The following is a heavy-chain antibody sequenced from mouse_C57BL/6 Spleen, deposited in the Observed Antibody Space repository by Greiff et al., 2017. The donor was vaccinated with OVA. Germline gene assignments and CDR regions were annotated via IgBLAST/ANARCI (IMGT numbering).Heavy chain of an antibody. J-gene: IGHJ3*01. CDR2: FNSDGGST. Sequence: EVHLVESGGGLVQPGESLKLSCESNEYEFPSHDMSWVRKTPEKRLELVAAFNSDGGSTYYPDTMERRFIISRDNTKKTLYLQMSSLRSEDTALYYCARYGNYVCWFAYWGQGTLVTVSA. V-gene: IGHV5-2*01. CDR1: EYEFPSHD. D-gene: IGHD2-1*01. CDR3: ARYGNYVCWFAY.